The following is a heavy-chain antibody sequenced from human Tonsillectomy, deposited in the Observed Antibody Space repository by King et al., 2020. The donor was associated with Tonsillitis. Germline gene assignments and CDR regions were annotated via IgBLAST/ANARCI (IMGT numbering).Heavy chain of an antibody. J-gene: IGHJ3*02. D-gene: IGHD2-15*01. CDR2: ISSSSSYI. V-gene: IGHV3-21*06. CDR1: GFTFSSYS. Sequence: EVQLVESGGGLVKPGGSLRLSCVTSGFTFSSYSMNWVRQAPGKGPEWGSSISSSSSYIYYADSVKGRFTISRDNAKNSLYLQMNSLRAEDTAVYYCARPTPPACSGGSCYPGWRDVFDTWGQGTMVTVSS. CDR3: ARPTPPACSGGSCYPGWRDVFDT.